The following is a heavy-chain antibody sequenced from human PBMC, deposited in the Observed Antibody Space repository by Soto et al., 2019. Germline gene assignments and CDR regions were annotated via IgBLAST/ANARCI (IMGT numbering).Heavy chain of an antibody. CDR2: RIPVFGTP. Sequence: GASGKVSCKASVYIFKNYAGTCLRQAPGQGVEWMGWRIPVFGTPDYSQKFRGRVTITADESRSTVYMELRSLTSEDTAASYCAPHLSDSVWGSYSHWGQGKMVTASS. CDR1: VYIFKNYA. J-gene: IGHJ1*01. V-gene: IGHV1-69*13. D-gene: IGHD3-16*01. CDR3: APHLSDSVWGSYSH.